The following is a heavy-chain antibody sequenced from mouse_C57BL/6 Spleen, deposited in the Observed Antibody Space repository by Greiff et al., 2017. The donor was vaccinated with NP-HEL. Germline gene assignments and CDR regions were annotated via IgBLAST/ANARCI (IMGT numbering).Heavy chain of an antibody. CDR3: TTDYSNDGYYAMDY. V-gene: IGHV14-4*01. CDR2: IDPENGDT. D-gene: IGHD2-12*01. J-gene: IGHJ4*01. Sequence: EVQLQQSGAELVRPGASVKLSCTASGFNIKDDYMHWVKQRPEQGLEWIGWIDPENGDTEYASKFQGKATITADTSSNTAYLQLSSLTSEDTAVYYCTTDYSNDGYYAMDYWGQGTSVTVSS. CDR1: GFNIKDDY.